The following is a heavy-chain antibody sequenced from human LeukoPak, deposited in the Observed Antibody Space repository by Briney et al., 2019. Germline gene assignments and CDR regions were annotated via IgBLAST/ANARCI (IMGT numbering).Heavy chain of an antibody. CDR3: ARESRMIDAFDI. V-gene: IGHV4-59*01. CDR1: GGSISSYY. J-gene: IGHJ3*02. D-gene: IGHD3-22*01. Sequence: PSETLSLTCTVSGGSISSYYWSWIRQPPGKGLEWIGYIYYSGSTNYNPSLKSRVTISVDTSKNQFSLKLGSVTAADTAVYYCARESRMIDAFDIWGQGTMVTVSS. CDR2: IYYSGST.